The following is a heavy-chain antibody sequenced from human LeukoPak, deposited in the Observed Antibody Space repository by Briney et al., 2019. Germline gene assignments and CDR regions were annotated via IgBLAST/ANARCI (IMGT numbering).Heavy chain of an antibody. J-gene: IGHJ4*02. D-gene: IGHD2-21*02. CDR1: GFTFSNHE. V-gene: IGHV3-48*03. CDR2: TSRGGSDI. CDR3: VRARLIRLENFFDY. Sequence: GESLRLSCATSGFTFSNHEMNWVRQAPGKGLQWVAYTSRGGSDISYADSVKGRFTVSTDNANSSLYLQMNSLRAEDTAVYFCVRARLIRLENFFDYWGQGTLVTVSS.